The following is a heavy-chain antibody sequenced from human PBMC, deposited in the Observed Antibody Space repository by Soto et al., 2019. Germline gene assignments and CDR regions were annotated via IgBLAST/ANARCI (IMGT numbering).Heavy chain of an antibody. CDR3: AKRNGSPPEYYFDY. CDR1: GFTFDDYA. V-gene: IGHV3-9*01. J-gene: IGHJ4*02. CDR2: ISWNSGSI. D-gene: IGHD1-1*01. Sequence: DVQLVESGGGLVQPGRSLRLSCAASGFTFDDYAMHWVRQAPGKGLEWVSGISWNSGSIGYADSVKGRFTISRDNAKNSLYLQMNSLRAEDTALYYCAKRNGSPPEYYFDYWGQGTLVTVSS.